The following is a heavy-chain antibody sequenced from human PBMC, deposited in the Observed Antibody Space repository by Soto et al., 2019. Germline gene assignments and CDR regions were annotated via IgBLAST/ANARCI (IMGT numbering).Heavy chain of an antibody. D-gene: IGHD2-2*01. J-gene: IGHJ6*02. CDR1: GYTLTELS. Sequence: ASVKVSCKVSGYTLTELSMHCVRQAPGKGLEWMGGFDPEDGETIYAQKFQGRVTMTEDTSTDTAYMELSSLRSEDTAVYYCAGYQAYYYYYGMDVWGQGTTVTVSS. CDR3: AGYQAYYYYYGMDV. V-gene: IGHV1-24*01. CDR2: FDPEDGET.